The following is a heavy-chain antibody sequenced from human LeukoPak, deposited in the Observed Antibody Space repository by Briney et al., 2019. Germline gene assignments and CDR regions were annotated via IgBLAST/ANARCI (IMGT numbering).Heavy chain of an antibody. J-gene: IGHJ4*02. D-gene: IGHD3-22*01. CDR1: GFTFSSYG. Sequence: GGSLRLSCAASGFTFSSYGMSWVRQAPGKGLEWVSAISGSGGSTYYADSVKGRFTISRDNSKNTLYLQMNSLRAEDTAFYYCARTKGSGYYQLDWGQGTLVTVSS. CDR2: ISGSGGST. CDR3: ARTKGSGYYQLD. V-gene: IGHV3-23*01.